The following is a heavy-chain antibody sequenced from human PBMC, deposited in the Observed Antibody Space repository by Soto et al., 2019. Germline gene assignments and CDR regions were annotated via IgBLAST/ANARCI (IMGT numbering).Heavy chain of an antibody. CDR3: ARDNSTDAFDI. V-gene: IGHV3-66*01. Sequence: GSLRLSCAASGFTVSGNYMSWVRQAPGKGLEWVSVIYSGGSTYYADSVKGRFTISRDNSKNTLYLQMNSLRAEDTAVYYCARDNSTDAFDIWGQGTMVTVSS. CDR1: GFTVSGNY. CDR2: IYSGGST. J-gene: IGHJ3*02.